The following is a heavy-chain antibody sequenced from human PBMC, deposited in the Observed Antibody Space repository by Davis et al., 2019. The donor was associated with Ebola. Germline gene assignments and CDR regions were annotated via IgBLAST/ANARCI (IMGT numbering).Heavy chain of an antibody. CDR1: GFTFSSYA. J-gene: IGHJ5*02. Sequence: GESLKTPCAAPGFTFSSYAMSWVRQAPGKGLEWVSAISSSGGSTYYADSVKGRFTISRDNSKNTLYLQMNSLRAEDTAVYYCAKLVVPAASPFDPWGQGTLVTVSS. CDR3: AKLVVPAASPFDP. CDR2: ISSSGGST. D-gene: IGHD2-2*01. V-gene: IGHV3-23*01.